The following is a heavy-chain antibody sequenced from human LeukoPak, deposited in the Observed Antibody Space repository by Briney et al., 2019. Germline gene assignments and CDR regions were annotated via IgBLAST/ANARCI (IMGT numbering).Heavy chain of an antibody. V-gene: IGHV4-59*01. J-gene: IGHJ4*02. CDR1: GGSISGYY. CDR3: ARGASGYSYG. D-gene: IGHD5-18*01. CDR2: IYYSGST. Sequence: PSETLSLTCTVSGGSISGYYWSWIRQPPGKGLECIGYIYYSGSTNYNPSLKSRVTISIDTSKNQFSLNLSSVTAADTAVYYCARGASGYSYGWGQGTLATVSS.